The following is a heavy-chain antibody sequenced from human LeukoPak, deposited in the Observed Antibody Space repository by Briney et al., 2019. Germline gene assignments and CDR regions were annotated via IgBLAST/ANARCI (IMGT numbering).Heavy chain of an antibody. CDR3: ANYKNLRFDY. CDR2: ISAYNGNT. Sequence: ASVRVSCKASGYTFTSYGISWVRQAPGQGLEWMGWISAYNGNTNYAQKFQGRVTITADKSTSTAYMEVSSLRSEDTAVYYCANYKNLRFDYWGQGTLVTVSS. CDR1: GYTFTSYG. V-gene: IGHV1-18*01. J-gene: IGHJ4*02. D-gene: IGHD3-3*01.